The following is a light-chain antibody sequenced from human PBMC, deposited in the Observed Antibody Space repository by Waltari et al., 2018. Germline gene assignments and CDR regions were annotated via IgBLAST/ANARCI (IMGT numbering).Light chain of an antibody. CDR3: HSRDASGVGGS. J-gene: IGLJ2*01. Sequence: SSELTQDPAVSVAMGQTVRITCQGDSLRSYYASWYQQRPGQAPRLVMYDKNNRPSGVPDRFSGSTSHNTASLTITGALAEDEASYYCHSRDASGVGGSFGGGTKLTVL. V-gene: IGLV3-19*01. CDR1: SLRSYY. CDR2: DKN.